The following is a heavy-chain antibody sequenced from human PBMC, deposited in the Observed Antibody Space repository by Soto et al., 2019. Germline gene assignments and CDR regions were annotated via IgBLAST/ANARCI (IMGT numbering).Heavy chain of an antibody. CDR3: ARRPLYSTSFDAVDI. CDR1: GYTFTNYI. Sequence: QVQLVQSGAEVKKPGASVKVSCKASGYTFTNYIITWVRQAPGQGLEWMGWIIGYNGNTNYAQNFQGRVTMTADTPPSTAYMVLRSLRSDGTAVYYCARRPLYSTSFDAVDIWGQGTLVTVAS. D-gene: IGHD6-6*01. V-gene: IGHV1-18*01. J-gene: IGHJ3*02. CDR2: IIGYNGNT.